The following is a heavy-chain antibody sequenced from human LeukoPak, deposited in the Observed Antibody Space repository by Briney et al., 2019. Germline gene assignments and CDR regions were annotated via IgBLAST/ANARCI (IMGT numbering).Heavy chain of an antibody. CDR1: GGSFSGYY. Sequence: SETLSLTCAVYGGSFSGYYWSWIRQPPGKGLEWIGDINHSGSTNYNSSLKSRVTISADTSKKQFSLKLSSVTAADTAVYYCASSTTVTTGFDYWGQGTLVTVSS. J-gene: IGHJ4*02. D-gene: IGHD4-17*01. V-gene: IGHV4-34*01. CDR3: ASSTTVTTGFDY. CDR2: INHSGST.